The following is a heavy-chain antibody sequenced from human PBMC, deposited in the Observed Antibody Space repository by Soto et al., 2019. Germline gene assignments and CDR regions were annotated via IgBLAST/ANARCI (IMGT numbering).Heavy chain of an antibody. CDR1: GFSLSSGRMG. D-gene: IGHD1-7*01. J-gene: IGHJ5*02. CDR3: AHRRGWNFYNWFDP. Sequence: SGPTLVNPTETLTLTCTVSGFSLSSGRMGVSWIRQPPGKALEWLAHIFSYDEKSYNTSLKSRLTVSKDTSKNQVVLTMTNMDPVDTATYYCAHRRGWNFYNWFDPWGQGTLVTVSS. CDR2: IFSYDEK. V-gene: IGHV2-26*01.